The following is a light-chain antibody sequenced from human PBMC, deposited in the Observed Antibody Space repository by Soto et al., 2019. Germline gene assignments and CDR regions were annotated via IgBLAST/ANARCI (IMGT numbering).Light chain of an antibody. CDR2: DAS. Sequence: DIQLTQSPSTLSASVGDRVTITCRASQRISNWLAWYQHKPGKAPRLLVYDASTLESGVPSRFSGSGSGIEFTLTISSLQPDDFATYYCQQYNSYSRTFGQGTNVEIK. CDR3: QQYNSYSRT. CDR1: QRISNW. V-gene: IGKV1-5*01. J-gene: IGKJ2*01.